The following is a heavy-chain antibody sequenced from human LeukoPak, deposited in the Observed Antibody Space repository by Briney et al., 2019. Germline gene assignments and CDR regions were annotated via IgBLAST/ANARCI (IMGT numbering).Heavy chain of an antibody. CDR3: ARPYIYTYYYGSGTHGALGY. Sequence: GASVKVSCKASGYTFTGYYMHWVRQAPGQGLEWMGWINPNSGGTNYAQKFQGRVTMTRDTSISTAYMELSRLRSDDTAVYYCARPYIYTYYYGSGTHGALGYWGQGTLVTVSS. D-gene: IGHD3-10*01. CDR2: INPNSGGT. CDR1: GYTFTGYY. J-gene: IGHJ4*02. V-gene: IGHV1-2*02.